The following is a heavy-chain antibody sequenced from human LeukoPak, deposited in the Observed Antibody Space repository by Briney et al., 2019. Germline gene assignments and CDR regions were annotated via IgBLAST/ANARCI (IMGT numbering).Heavy chain of an antibody. D-gene: IGHD2-2*01. CDR1: GFTFSSYS. CDR3: AKDPGYQVVYCFDY. J-gene: IGHJ4*02. V-gene: IGHV3-23*01. CDR2: ISGSGGST. Sequence: GGSLRLSCAASGFTFSSYSMSWVRQAPGKGLEWVSGISGSGGSTDYADSVKGRFTISRDNSKNTLYLRMNSLRVEDTAVYYCAKDPGYQVVYCFDYWGQGTLVTVSS.